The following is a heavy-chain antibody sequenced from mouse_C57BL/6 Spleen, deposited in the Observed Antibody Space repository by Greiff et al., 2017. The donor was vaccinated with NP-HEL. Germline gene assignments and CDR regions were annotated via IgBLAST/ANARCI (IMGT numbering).Heavy chain of an antibody. CDR3: ARNYGSSFDY. D-gene: IGHD1-1*01. CDR2: IDPSDSYT. J-gene: IGHJ2*01. Sequence: QVQLQQPGAELVMPGASVKLSCKASGYTFTSYWMHWVKQRPGQGLEWIGEIDPSDSYTNYNQKFKGKSTLTVDKSSSTAYMQLSSLTSEDSAVYYCARNYGSSFDYGGQGTTLTVSS. V-gene: IGHV1-69*01. CDR1: GYTFTSYW.